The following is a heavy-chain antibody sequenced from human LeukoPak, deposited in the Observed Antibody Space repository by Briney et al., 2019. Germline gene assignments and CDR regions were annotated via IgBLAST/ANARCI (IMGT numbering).Heavy chain of an antibody. V-gene: IGHV3-21*01. J-gene: IGHJ4*01. CDR1: KFTFGAYS. Sequence: GGSLRLSCAASKFTFGAYSMNWVRQAPGKGLEWVSSISHSGTPTYYADSVRGRFTISRDNAKNSLYPQMNTLRAEDTAVYFCSTATYSSGYHYFEAWGQRTLVTVSS. D-gene: IGHD5-18*01. CDR2: ISHSGTPT. CDR3: STATYSSGYHYFEA.